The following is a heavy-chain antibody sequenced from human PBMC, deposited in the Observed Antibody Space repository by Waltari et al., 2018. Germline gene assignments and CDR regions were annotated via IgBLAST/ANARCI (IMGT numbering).Heavy chain of an antibody. J-gene: IGHJ3*02. CDR1: GFTFSSYA. CDR3: AKGTISYGSGSYYNGVPEASAFDI. V-gene: IGHV3-23*01. Sequence: EVQLLESGGGLVQPGGSLRLSCAASGFTFSSYAMSWVRQAPGKGLEWVSAISGSGGSTYYADSVKGRFTISRDNSKNTLYLQMNSLRAEDTAVYYCAKGTISYGSGSYYNGVPEASAFDIWGQGTMVTVSS. D-gene: IGHD3-10*01. CDR2: ISGSGGST.